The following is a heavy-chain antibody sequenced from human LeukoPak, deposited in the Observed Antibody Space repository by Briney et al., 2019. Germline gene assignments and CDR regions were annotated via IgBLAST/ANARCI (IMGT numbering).Heavy chain of an antibody. V-gene: IGHV3-43*01. CDR2: ISWDGGST. Sequence: GGSLRLSCAASGFTFDDYTMHWVRQAPGKGLEWVSLISWDGGSTYYADSVKGRFTISRDNSKNSLYLQMNSLRTEDTALYYCAKDMGARYSSSSPMDVWGKGTTVTVSS. D-gene: IGHD6-6*01. CDR1: GFTFDDYT. CDR3: AKDMGARYSSSSPMDV. J-gene: IGHJ6*03.